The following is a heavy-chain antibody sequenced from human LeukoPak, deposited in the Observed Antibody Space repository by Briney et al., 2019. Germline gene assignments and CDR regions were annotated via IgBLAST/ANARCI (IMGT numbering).Heavy chain of an antibody. V-gene: IGHV1-2*02. D-gene: IGHD6-6*01. Sequence: ASVKVSCKASGYTFTGYYLHWVRQAPGQGLEWMGWINPYSGDTKYAQKFQGRVALTRDTSISTAFLELSSLTSDDTAVYYCAIAYSTSSYPSVHCQHWGQGTLVTV. CDR1: GYTFTGYY. J-gene: IGHJ4*02. CDR3: AIAYSTSSYPSVHCQH. CDR2: INPYSGDT.